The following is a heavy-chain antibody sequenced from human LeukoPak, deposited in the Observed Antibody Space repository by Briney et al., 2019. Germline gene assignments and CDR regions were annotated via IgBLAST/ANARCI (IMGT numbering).Heavy chain of an antibody. J-gene: IGHJ4*02. CDR2: INPNSGGT. V-gene: IGHV1-2*02. D-gene: IGHD5-18*01. CDR3: ARINSYGASYIDY. Sequence: ASVKVSCKASGYTFTGYHMHWVRQAPGQGLEWMGWINPNSGGTNYAQKFQGRVTMTRSTSISTAYMELSRLRSEDTAVYYCARINSYGASYIDYWGQGTLVTVSS. CDR1: GYTFTGYH.